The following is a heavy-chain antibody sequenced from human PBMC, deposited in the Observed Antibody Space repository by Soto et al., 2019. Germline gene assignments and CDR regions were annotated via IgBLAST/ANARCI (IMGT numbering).Heavy chain of an antibody. D-gene: IGHD4-17*01. Sequence: WRPQRLSGAASGFTFINSCMRCVIKAPGKGLEWVGRIKSKADGGTTDYAAPVKGRFTISRDDSKNTLYLQMKSLKPEDTALYYCSTEGTTGYITRDYWAEATQVTV. V-gene: IGHV3-15*01. CDR3: STEGTTGYITRDY. CDR2: IKSKADGGTT. CDR1: GFTFINSC. J-gene: IGHJ4*02.